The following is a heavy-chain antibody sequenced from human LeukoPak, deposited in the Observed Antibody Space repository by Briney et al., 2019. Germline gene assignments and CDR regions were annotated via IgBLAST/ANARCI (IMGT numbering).Heavy chain of an antibody. CDR3: ASLIRNFWNGYFDY. D-gene: IGHD3-3*01. CDR1: GFTFSSYW. Sequence: QPGGSLKLSCAASGFTFSSYWMSWVRQAPGKGLEWVANIKQDGSEKYYVDSVKGRFTISRDNAKNSLYLQMNSLRAEDTAVYYCASLIRNFWNGYFDYWGQGTLVTVSS. V-gene: IGHV3-7*01. CDR2: IKQDGSEK. J-gene: IGHJ4*02.